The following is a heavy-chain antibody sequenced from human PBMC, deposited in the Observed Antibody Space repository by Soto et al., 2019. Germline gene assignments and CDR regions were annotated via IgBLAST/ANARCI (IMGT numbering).Heavy chain of an antibody. CDR1: GYSFTSLD. V-gene: IGHV1-8*01. D-gene: IGHD1-26*01. Sequence: GASVKVSCKASGYSFTSLDINWVRQTAGQGLEWMGWMEPSTGRTGYAQKFQGRVTMTRDTSINTAYMELTTLTSDDTAFYYCARGVSAGVDYWGQGTQVTVS. CDR3: ARGVSAGVDY. J-gene: IGHJ4*02. CDR2: MEPSTGRT.